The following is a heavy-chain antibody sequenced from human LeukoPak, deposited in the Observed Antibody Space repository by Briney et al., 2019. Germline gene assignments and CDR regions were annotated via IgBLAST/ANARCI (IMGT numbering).Heavy chain of an antibody. CDR3: ARFLAAAGTFDY. D-gene: IGHD6-13*01. Sequence: ASVKVSCKASGYNFISYYMHWVRQAPGQGLEWMGIINPSGGSTSYAQKFQGRVTMTRDMSTSTVYMELSSLRSEDTAVYYCARFLAAAGTFDYWGQGTLVTVSS. J-gene: IGHJ4*02. CDR2: INPSGGST. V-gene: IGHV1-46*01. CDR1: GYNFISYY.